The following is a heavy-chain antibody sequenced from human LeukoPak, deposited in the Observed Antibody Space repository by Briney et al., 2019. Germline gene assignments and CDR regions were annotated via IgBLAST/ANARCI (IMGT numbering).Heavy chain of an antibody. V-gene: IGHV3-23*01. CDR2: ISGSGGST. J-gene: IGHJ4*02. CDR1: GFTFSRYA. D-gene: IGHD3-22*01. CDR3: AKDVYCDSSGCFDY. Sequence: GGSLRLSCAASGFTFSRYAMIWVRQAPGKGLEWVSAISGSGGSTYYADSVKGRFTISRDNSKNTLYLQMNSLRAEDTAVYYCAKDVYCDSSGCFDYWVRGTLVTVSS.